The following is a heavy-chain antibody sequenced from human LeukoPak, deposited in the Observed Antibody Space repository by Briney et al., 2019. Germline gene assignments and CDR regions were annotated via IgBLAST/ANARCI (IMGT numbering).Heavy chain of an antibody. Sequence: PGGALRLSCAASGFTFSYYSMSWIRQAPGKGLEGISYISGSSNTKHFADSVKGRFTISRDNAKESLYLQVDSLRAEDTAFYYCARGIFYGSGSQSFDYWGQGTLVTVSS. CDR2: ISGSSNTK. J-gene: IGHJ4*02. CDR3: ARGIFYGSGSQSFDY. V-gene: IGHV3-48*01. CDR1: GFTFSYYS. D-gene: IGHD3-10*01.